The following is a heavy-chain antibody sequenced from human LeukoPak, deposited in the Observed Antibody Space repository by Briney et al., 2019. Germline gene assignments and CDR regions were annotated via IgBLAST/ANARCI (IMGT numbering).Heavy chain of an antibody. Sequence: QPGGSLRLSCAASGFTFSYYAMHWVRQGPGNGLEWVAVIWRDGNNKYYADSVKGRFTISRDNARSILYLQMSSLRAEDTAVYYCVKDLRDMWTFDYWGQGTLVTVSS. CDR3: VKDLRDMWTFDY. D-gene: IGHD2-21*01. CDR2: IWRDGNNK. V-gene: IGHV3-33*06. J-gene: IGHJ4*02. CDR1: GFTFSYYA.